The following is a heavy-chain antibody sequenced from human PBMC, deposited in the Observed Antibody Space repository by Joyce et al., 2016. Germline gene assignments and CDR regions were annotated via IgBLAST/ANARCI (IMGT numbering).Heavy chain of an antibody. Sequence: EVELVESGGGLVKPGGSLRLSCAASGLMFGPYSMNWVRQGPGKGVEWVSVIGTSSSYINYADSVKGRFTIARDDAKNSLYLQMDSLRAEDTAVYYCARPLTFYSESSSFLGYWGQGTRVTVSS. D-gene: IGHD3-22*01. V-gene: IGHV3-21*01. J-gene: IGHJ4*02. CDR1: GLMFGPYS. CDR3: ARPLTFYSESSSFLGY. CDR2: IGTSSSYI.